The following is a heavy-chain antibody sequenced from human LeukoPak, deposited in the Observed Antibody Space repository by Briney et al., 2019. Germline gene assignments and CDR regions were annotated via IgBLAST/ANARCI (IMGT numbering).Heavy chain of an antibody. V-gene: IGHV1-2*02. CDR2: INPNSGGT. Sequence: GASVKVSCKASGYTFTSYYMHWVRQAPGQGLEWMGWINPNSGGTNYAQKFQGRVTMTRDTSISTAYMELSRLRSDDTAVYYCARDSFAAGGYSGYDPYNWFDPWGQGTLVTVSS. CDR1: GYTFTSYY. CDR3: ARDSFAAGGYSGYDPYNWFDP. D-gene: IGHD5-12*01. J-gene: IGHJ5*02.